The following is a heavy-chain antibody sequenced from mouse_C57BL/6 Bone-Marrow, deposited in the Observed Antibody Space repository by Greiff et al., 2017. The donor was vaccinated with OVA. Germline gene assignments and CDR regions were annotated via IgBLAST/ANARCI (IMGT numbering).Heavy chain of an antibody. CDR1: GYSITSDY. Sequence: EVQRVESGPGLAKPSQTLSLTCSVTGYSITSDYWNWIRKFPGNKLEYMGYISYSGSTYYNPSLKSRISITRDTSKNQYYLQLNSVTTEDTATYYCARYPDYYGSRSYAMDYWGQGTSVTVSS. D-gene: IGHD1-1*01. V-gene: IGHV3-8*01. CDR2: ISYSGST. J-gene: IGHJ4*01. CDR3: ARYPDYYGSRSYAMDY.